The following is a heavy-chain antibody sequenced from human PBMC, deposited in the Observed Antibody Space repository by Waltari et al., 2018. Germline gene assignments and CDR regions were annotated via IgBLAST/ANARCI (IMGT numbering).Heavy chain of an antibody. V-gene: IGHV4-59*01. CDR3: ARVEPGGDLDY. J-gene: IGHJ4*02. CDR1: GGPISSYY. D-gene: IGHD2-21*02. Sequence: QVQLQESGPGLVKPSETLSLTCTVSGGPISSYYWSWIRQPPGKGLEWIGYIYYSGSTNYNPSLKSRVTISVDTSKNQFSLKLSSVTAADTAVYYCARVEPGGDLDYWGQGTLVTVSS. CDR2: IYYSGST.